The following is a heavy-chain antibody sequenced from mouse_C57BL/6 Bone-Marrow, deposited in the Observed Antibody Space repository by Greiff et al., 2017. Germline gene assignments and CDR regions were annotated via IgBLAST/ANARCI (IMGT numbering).Heavy chain of an antibody. CDR2: INSDGGST. V-gene: IGHV5-2*01. D-gene: IGHD1-1*01. CDR3: ARHGIYYYGRCDY. Sequence: DVKLQESGGGLVQPGESLKLSCESNEYEFPSHDMSWVRKTPEKRLELVAAINSDGGSTYYPDTMERRFIISRDNTKKTLYLQMSSLRSEDTALYYCARHGIYYYGRCDYWGQGTTLTVSS. CDR1: EYEFPSHD. J-gene: IGHJ2*01.